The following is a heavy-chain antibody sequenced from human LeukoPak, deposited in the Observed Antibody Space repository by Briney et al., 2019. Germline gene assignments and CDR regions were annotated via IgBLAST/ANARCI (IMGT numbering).Heavy chain of an antibody. CDR3: ARHRSPLESFHH. V-gene: IGHV4-61*02. CDR1: GGSISSGSYY. D-gene: IGHD2-15*01. CDR2: IYTSGST. J-gene: IGHJ1*01. Sequence: PSQTLSLTCTVSGGSISSGSYYWSWIRQPAGKGLEWIGRIYTSGSTNYNPSLESRVTISVDTPKTQFSLRLSSVTAADTAVYYCARHRSPLESFHHWGQGTLVTVSS.